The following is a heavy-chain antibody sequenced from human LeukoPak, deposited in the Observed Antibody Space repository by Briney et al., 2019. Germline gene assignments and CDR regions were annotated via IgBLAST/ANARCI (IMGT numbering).Heavy chain of an antibody. Sequence: GGSLRLSCAASGFTFSSYEMNWVRQAPGKGLEWVSYISNSGSTIYYLDSVKGRFTISRDNAKNSLYLQMNSLRAEDTALYYCAKGLIGFGPCDSWGQGTLVTVSS. CDR3: AKGLIGFGPCDS. V-gene: IGHV3-48*03. D-gene: IGHD3/OR15-3a*01. J-gene: IGHJ4*02. CDR2: ISNSGSTI. CDR1: GFTFSSYE.